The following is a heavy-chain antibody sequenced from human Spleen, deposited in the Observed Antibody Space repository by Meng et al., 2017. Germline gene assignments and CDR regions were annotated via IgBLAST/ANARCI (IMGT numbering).Heavy chain of an antibody. CDR2: IIPIFGTA. CDR1: GSTFSTYT. J-gene: IGHJ4*01. D-gene: IGHD1/OR15-1a*01. V-gene: IGHV1-69*06. CDR3: VREGAAGTIDY. Sequence: SVKVSCKASGSTFSTYTITWVRQAPGQGLEWMGGIIPIFGTANYAQKFQGRVTITADKSTSTAYMELSSLRSDDTAVYYCVREGAAGTIDYWGHGTLVTVSS.